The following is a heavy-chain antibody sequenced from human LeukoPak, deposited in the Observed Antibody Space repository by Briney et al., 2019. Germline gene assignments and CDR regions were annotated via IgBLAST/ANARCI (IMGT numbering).Heavy chain of an antibody. V-gene: IGHV3-21*04. J-gene: IGHJ4*02. CDR2: ITSGSSYI. Sequence: PGGSLRLSCAASGFTFSSYNMNWVRQAPGKGPEWVSSITSGSSYIYYADSVKGRFTISRDNSKNTLYLQMNSLRAEDTAVYYCAKSGYNRFDYWGQGTLVTVSS. CDR3: AKSGYNRFDY. CDR1: GFTFSSYN. D-gene: IGHD5-24*01.